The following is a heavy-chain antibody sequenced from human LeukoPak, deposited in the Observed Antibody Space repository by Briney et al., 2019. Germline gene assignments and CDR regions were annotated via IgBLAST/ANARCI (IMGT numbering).Heavy chain of an antibody. Sequence: ASVKVSCKASGYTFTSYDINWVRQATGQGLEWMGLRNPNSGNTGYAQKFQGRVTMTRNTSISTAYMELSSLRSEDTAVYYCARLGKGHGSSWYNYYYYYYMDVWGKGTTVTISS. J-gene: IGHJ6*03. CDR2: RNPNSGNT. CDR1: GYTFTSYD. D-gene: IGHD6-13*01. CDR3: ARLGKGHGSSWYNYYYYYYMDV. V-gene: IGHV1-8*01.